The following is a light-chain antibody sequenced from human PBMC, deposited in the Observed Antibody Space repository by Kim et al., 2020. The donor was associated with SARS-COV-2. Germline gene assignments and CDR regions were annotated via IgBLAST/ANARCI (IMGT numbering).Light chain of an antibody. V-gene: IGLV1-40*01. J-gene: IGLJ1*01. Sequence: QGVTITSTGGSSNIGEVYDVHWYQQLPGRAPKFLIYSNNNRPSGVPDRFSASKTGTSASLAITGLQAEDEAAYYCQSYDSRLSSYVFGTGTKVTVL. CDR1: SSNIGEVYD. CDR3: QSYDSRLSSYV. CDR2: SNN.